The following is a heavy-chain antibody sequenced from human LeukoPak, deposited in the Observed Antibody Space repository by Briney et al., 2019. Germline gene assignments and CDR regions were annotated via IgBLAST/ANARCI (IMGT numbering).Heavy chain of an antibody. Sequence: GGSLRLSCAASGFMFSSYGIHWVRQAPGKGLEWVAFIRYDGNNEYYADSVKGRFTISRDNSKNTLYLQMNSLRAEDTALYYCANVGATISFDSWGQGTLVTVSS. CDR3: ANVGATISFDS. J-gene: IGHJ4*02. V-gene: IGHV3-30*02. D-gene: IGHD1-26*01. CDR1: GFMFSSYG. CDR2: IRYDGNNE.